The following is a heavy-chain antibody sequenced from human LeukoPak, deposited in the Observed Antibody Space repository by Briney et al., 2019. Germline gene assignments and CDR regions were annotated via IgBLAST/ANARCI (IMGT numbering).Heavy chain of an antibody. CDR3: AKAAVSGSKYYFDY. CDR2: ISSSGSTT. Sequence: GGSLRLSCAASGFTFSSYAMSWVRQAPGKGLEWVSAISSSGSTTYYTDSVKGRFTISRDNSKNTFYLQMNSLRAEDTALYYCAKAAVSGSKYYFDYWGQGTLVTVSS. J-gene: IGHJ4*02. D-gene: IGHD3-10*01. V-gene: IGHV3-23*01. CDR1: GFTFSSYA.